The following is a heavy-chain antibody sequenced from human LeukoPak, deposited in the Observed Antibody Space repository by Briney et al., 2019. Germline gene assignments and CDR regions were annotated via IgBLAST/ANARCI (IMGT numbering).Heavy chain of an antibody. CDR2: ISRDGST. Sequence: SETLSLTCAVSGDSISSALWWNWVRQPPGKGLDWIGEISRDGSTKYNPSLKNRVTISKDNSKNQFSLKLNSVTAADTAVYYCTTSSGWYSLNYWGQGVLITVSS. V-gene: IGHV4-4*02. J-gene: IGHJ4*02. CDR1: GDSISSALW. D-gene: IGHD1-26*01. CDR3: TTSSGWYSLNY.